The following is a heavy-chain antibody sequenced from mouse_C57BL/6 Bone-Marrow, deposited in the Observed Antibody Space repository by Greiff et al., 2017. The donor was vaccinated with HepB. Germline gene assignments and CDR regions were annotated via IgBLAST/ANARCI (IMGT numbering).Heavy chain of an antibody. CDR2: INPGSGGT. D-gene: IGHD1-1*01. CDR1: GYAFTNYL. Sequence: QVQLQQSGAELVRPGTSVKVSCKASGYAFTNYLIEWVKQRPGQGLEWIGVINPGSGGTNYNEKFKGKATLTADKSSSTAYMQLSSLTSEDSAVYFCAREDYDGSSYAGFAYWGQGTLVTVSA. CDR3: AREDYDGSSYAGFAY. V-gene: IGHV1-54*01. J-gene: IGHJ3*01.